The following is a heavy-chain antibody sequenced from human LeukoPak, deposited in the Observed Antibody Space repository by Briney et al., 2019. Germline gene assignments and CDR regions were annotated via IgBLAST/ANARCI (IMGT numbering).Heavy chain of an antibody. V-gene: IGHV3-23*01. J-gene: IGHJ4*02. CDR1: GFTFSIYA. D-gene: IGHD6-19*01. CDR3: AKLSGWLEGYFDY. CDR2: ISGSGGST. Sequence: SGGSLRLSCAASGFTFSIYAMSWVRQAPGKGLEWVSAISGSGGSTYYADSVKGRFTISRDNSKNTLYLQMNSLRAEDTAVYYCAKLSGWLEGYFDYWGQGTLVTVSS.